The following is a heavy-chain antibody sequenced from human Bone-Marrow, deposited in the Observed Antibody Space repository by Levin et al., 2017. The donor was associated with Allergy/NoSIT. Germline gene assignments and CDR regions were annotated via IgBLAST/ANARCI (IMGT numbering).Heavy chain of an antibody. D-gene: IGHD2-15*01. CDR2: IWLDGKNK. CDR3: ARDEIFLTQHGLDV. V-gene: IGHV3-33*01. CDR1: GFPFRSYG. J-gene: IGHJ6*02. Sequence: GESLKISCSASGFPFRSYGMHWVRQAPGKGLEWVGVIWLDGKNKYYSDSVKGRFTLSRDNLKKTLYLEMNSLRVEDTGVYFCARDEIFLTQHGLDVWGQGTTVIVSS.